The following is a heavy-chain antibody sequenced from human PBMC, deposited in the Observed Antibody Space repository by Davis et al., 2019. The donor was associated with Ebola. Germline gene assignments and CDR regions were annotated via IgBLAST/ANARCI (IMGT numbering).Heavy chain of an antibody. J-gene: IGHJ4*02. Sequence: GESLKISCAASGFTFNTYAVHWVRQAPGRGLEWVAAISFDGSDKYYADSVKGRFTISRDNSKNTVYLQMHSLSAEDTAVFYCARASFGYNSGWYADYWGPGSLVTVSS. V-gene: IGHV3-30-3*01. CDR1: GFTFNTYA. CDR3: ARASFGYNSGWYADY. D-gene: IGHD6-19*01. CDR2: ISFDGSDK.